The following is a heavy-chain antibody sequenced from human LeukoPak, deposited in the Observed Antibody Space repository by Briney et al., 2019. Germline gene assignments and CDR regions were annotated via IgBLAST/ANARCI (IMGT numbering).Heavy chain of an antibody. CDR1: GFTFSSYS. J-gene: IGHJ5*02. CDR2: ISSTGSYT. Sequence: GGSLRLSCAASGFTFSSYSMTWVRHAPGKGLEWVSFISSTGSYTNYADAVKGRFTISRDSAKNSLYLQMNSLRDEGTAVYYCARDRDYGGNSGDYTFDPWGQGTLVTVSS. CDR3: ARDRDYGGNSGDYTFDP. V-gene: IGHV3-21*01. D-gene: IGHD4-23*01.